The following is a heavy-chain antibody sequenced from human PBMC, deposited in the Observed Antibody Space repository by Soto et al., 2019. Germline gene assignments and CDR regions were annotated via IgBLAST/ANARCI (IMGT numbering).Heavy chain of an antibody. J-gene: IGHJ2*01. Sequence: ASVKVSCKASGYTFTSYGISWVRQAPGQGLEWMGWISAYNGNTNYAQKLQGRVTMTTDTSTSTAYMELRSLRSDDTAMYYCAGGREWIAARPDWSFDLWGRGTLVTVSS. CDR3: AGGREWIAARPDWSFDL. CDR2: ISAYNGNT. V-gene: IGHV1-18*01. D-gene: IGHD6-6*01. CDR1: GYTFTSYG.